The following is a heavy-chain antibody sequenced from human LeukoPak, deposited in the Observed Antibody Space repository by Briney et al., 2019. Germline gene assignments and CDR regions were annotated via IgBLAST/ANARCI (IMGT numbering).Heavy chain of an antibody. V-gene: IGHV3-64D*09. CDR2: ISSNGGSK. Sequence: GGSLRLSCSASGFTFSYYAMHWVRQAEGKGLECVSGISSNGGSKYHADSLKGRCTISRENSKKTLYLQMSSLISEHTAIYYCAKGPTYDSLPYYFDYWGQGTLVTVSS. J-gene: IGHJ4*02. CDR1: GFTFSYYA. CDR3: AKGPTYDSLPYYFDY. D-gene: IGHD3-22*01.